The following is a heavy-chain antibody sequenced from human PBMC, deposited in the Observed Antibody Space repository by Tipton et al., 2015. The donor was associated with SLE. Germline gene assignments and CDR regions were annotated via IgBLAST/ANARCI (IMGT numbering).Heavy chain of an antibody. CDR2: IYYSGST. D-gene: IGHD3-3*01. J-gene: IGHJ3*02. Sequence: LRLSCTVSGGSISSYYWSWIRQPPGKGLEWIGYIYYSGSTYYNPSLKSRVTISVDTSKNQFSLKLSSVTAADTAVYYCARARDYYDFWSGHGAFDIWGQGTMVTVSS. CDR3: ARARDYYDFWSGHGAFDI. V-gene: IGHV4-59*12. CDR1: GGSISSYY.